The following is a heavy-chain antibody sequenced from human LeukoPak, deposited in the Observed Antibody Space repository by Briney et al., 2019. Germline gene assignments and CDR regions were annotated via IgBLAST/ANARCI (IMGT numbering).Heavy chain of an antibody. D-gene: IGHD5-24*01. J-gene: IGHJ4*02. V-gene: IGHV4-59*01. CDR3: ARVVRDGYNWYYFDY. CDR2: IYYSGSS. CDR1: GGSISSYY. Sequence: PSEALSLTCTVSGGSISSYYWSWLRQPPGKGLEWVGYIYYSGSSKYNPSLNSRVTISVDPSKNQFSLKLSSVTAADTAVYYCARVVRDGYNWYYFDYWGQGTLVTVSS.